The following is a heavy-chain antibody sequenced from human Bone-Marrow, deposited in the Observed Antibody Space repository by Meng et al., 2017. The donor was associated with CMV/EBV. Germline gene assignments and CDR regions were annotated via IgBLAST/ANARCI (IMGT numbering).Heavy chain of an antibody. CDR3: ARGSTGITPY. CDR2: ISSSSSTI. Sequence: GGSLRLSCAASGFTFSSYSMNWVRQAPGKGLEWVSYISSSSSTIYYADSVKGRFTISRDNAKNSLYLQMNSLRAEDTAVYYCARGSTGITPYWGQGTLVTVSS. CDR1: GFTFSSYS. V-gene: IGHV3-48*04. D-gene: IGHD1-1*01. J-gene: IGHJ4*02.